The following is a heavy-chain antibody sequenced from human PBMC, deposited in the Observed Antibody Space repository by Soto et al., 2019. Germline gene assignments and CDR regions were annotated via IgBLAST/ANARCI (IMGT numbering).Heavy chain of an antibody. CDR2: IGRRSDI. D-gene: IGHD2-21*02. CDR1: GFSFSTYS. J-gene: IGHJ6*02. CDR3: AREETAWPLAYGLDI. Sequence: GGSLRLSCEASGFSFSTYSMHWVRQAPGKGLEWVSSIGRRSDIYYADSVKGRFTISRDNAKNSVSLQMNSLRDEDTAVYYCAREETAWPLAYGLDIWGQGTTVTVSS. V-gene: IGHV3-21*01.